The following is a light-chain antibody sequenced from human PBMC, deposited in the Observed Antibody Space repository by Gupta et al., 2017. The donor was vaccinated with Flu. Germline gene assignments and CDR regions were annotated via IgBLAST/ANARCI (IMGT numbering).Light chain of an antibody. CDR2: GDN. CDR1: SSNTGGGDD. Sequence: TISCTSSSSNTGGGDDELCYQQLPAAATHLLIYGDNNRRSGGPDRFSSSTSGASASPAITGLQAADEADDYYQSYDSSMRGWYVFGSGTKVTVL. J-gene: IGLJ1*01. CDR3: QSYDSSMRGWYV. V-gene: IGLV1-40*03.